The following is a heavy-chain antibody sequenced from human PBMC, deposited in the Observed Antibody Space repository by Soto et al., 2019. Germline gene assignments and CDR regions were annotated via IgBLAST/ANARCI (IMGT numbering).Heavy chain of an antibody. CDR3: GKGAAITFGGVFAPG. CDR2: ISGSGGST. CDR1: GFTFSSYA. Sequence: EVQLLESGGGLVQPGGSLRLSCAASGFTFSSYAMSWVRQAPGKGLEWVSAISGSGGSTYYADSVKGRFTISKDKSKNALDLQINSLRAEDTAVYYCGKGAAITFGGVFAPGGGKGTLVTVSS. J-gene: IGHJ4*02. V-gene: IGHV3-23*01. D-gene: IGHD3-16*02.